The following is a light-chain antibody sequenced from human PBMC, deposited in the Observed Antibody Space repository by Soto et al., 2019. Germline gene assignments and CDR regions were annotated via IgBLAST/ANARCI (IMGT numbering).Light chain of an antibody. V-gene: IGLV1-47*01. Sequence: QLVLTQPPSAPGTPGQTVTISCSGRFSNIGSNFIYWYQQLPGTAPKLLIYRNNERPSGVPDRFSASKSGTSASLAISGLRSEDEADYHCAAWDDSLSGVVFGGGTKLTVL. CDR2: RNN. J-gene: IGLJ3*02. CDR3: AAWDDSLSGVV. CDR1: FSNIGSNF.